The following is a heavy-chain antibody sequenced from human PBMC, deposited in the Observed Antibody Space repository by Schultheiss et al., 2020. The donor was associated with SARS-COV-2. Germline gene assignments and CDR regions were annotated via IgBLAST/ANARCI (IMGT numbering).Heavy chain of an antibody. D-gene: IGHD2-2*01. J-gene: IGHJ6*02. CDR2: IYYSGST. CDR3: ASYADYGMDV. V-gene: IGHV4-59*08. Sequence: SETLSLTCTVSGGSISSYYWSWIRQPPGKGLEWIGYIYYSGSTYYNPSLKSRVTISVDTSKNQFSLKLSSVTAADTAVYYCASYADYGMDVWGQGTTVTVSS. CDR1: GGSISSYY.